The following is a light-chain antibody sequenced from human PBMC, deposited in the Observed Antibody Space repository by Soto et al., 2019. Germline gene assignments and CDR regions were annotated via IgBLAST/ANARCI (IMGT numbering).Light chain of an antibody. CDR3: QQYVTSPAIA. Sequence: TLSCWASESVGDYLAWCQQKPGQAPRLLIYGATKRTSGTPDRFSGTGSETAFTLAISRLEPGDFAVYYCQQYVTSPAIAFGQGTRLEIK. J-gene: IGKJ5*01. CDR2: GAT. CDR1: ESVGDY. V-gene: IGKV3-20*01.